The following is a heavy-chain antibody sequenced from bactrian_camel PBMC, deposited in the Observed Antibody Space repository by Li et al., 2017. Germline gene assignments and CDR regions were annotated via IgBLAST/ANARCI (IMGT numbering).Heavy chain of an antibody. J-gene: IGHJ4*01. D-gene: IGHD8*01. V-gene: IGHV3S55*01. CDR1: GYIKRRYC. Sequence: HVQLVESGGGSVQAGGSLRLSCAASGYIKRRYCMGWFRQAPGKEREGVAAMCSDGTLVYVPSVKGRFTISQDNAKNTLYLQMNSLKPEDTAMYYCAAGSRIRAWSRAADYDYWGQGTQVTVS. CDR2: MCSDGTL. CDR3: AAGSRIRAWSRAADYDY.